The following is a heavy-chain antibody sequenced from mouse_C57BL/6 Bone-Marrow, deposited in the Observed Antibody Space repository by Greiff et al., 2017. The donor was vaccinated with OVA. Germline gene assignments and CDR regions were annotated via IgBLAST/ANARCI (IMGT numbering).Heavy chain of an antibody. CDR3: VCYDGYYDYYAMDY. CDR2: IRSKSNNYAT. Sequence: EVKVVESGGGLVQPKGSLKLSCAASGFSFNTYAMNWVRQAPGKGLEWVARIRSKSNNYATYYADSVKDRFTISRDDSESMLYLQMNNLTTEDTAMYYCVCYDGYYDYYAMDYWGQGTSVTVSS. V-gene: IGHV10-1*01. J-gene: IGHJ4*01. D-gene: IGHD2-3*01. CDR1: GFSFNTYA.